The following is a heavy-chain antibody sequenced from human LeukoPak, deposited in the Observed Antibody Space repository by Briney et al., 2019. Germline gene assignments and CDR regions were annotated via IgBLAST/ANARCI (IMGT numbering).Heavy chain of an antibody. Sequence: GGSLRLSCAASGFTFSSYGMSWVRQAPGKGLEWVSDISSGGGSTYYADSVKGRFTISRDNSKNTLYLQMNSLRAEDTAVYYCARGKSSGGSGYIFYYWGQGTLVTVSS. CDR1: GFTFSSYG. CDR2: ISSGGGST. V-gene: IGHV3-23*01. CDR3: ARGKSSGGSGYIFYY. D-gene: IGHD5-12*01. J-gene: IGHJ4*02.